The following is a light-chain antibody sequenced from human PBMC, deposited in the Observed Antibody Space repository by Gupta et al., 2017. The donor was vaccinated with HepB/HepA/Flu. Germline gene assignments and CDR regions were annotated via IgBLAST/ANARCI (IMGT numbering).Light chain of an antibody. J-gene: IGLJ3*02. V-gene: IGLV2-18*02. CDR2: EVT. Sequence: SALPQPPSVCGSPGQSVTISCTGSDVGSYNRVLWYQQPPGTAHKLMVYEVTHRPSGVPDRFSGSKSGNTASLTISERLTEDEADYFFTAYTITNTWVFGGGTKLTVL. CDR1: DVGSYNR. CDR3: TAYTITNTWV.